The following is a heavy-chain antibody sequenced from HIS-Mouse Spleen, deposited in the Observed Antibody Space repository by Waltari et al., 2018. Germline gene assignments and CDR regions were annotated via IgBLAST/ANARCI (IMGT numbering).Heavy chain of an antibody. D-gene: IGHD6-13*01. CDR1: GFAGSSNY. CDR2: IYSGGST. CDR3: ARDHGDSSSWYWYFDL. V-gene: IGHV3-53*02. Sequence: EVQLVETGGGLIQRGGSRRLSCAASGFAGSSNYLSWVRQAPGKGLGWVSVIYSGGSTYYADSVKGRFTISRDNSKNTLYLQMNSLRAEDTAVYYCARDHGDSSSWYWYFDLWGRGTLVTVSS. J-gene: IGHJ2*01.